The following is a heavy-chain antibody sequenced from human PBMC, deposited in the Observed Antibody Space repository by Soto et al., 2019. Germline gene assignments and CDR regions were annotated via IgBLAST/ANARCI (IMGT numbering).Heavy chain of an antibody. Sequence: ASVKVSCKASGYTFKNYDINWVRRAPGQGLEWMGWMNPNSGNTGYARKFHDRITMTRNVSAKTAFMELSGLTPEDTAVYYCARRMTWSLWCFDLWGTGSQV. CDR1: GYTFKNYD. V-gene: IGHV1-8*01. CDR3: ARRMTWSLWCFDL. J-gene: IGHJ2*01. CDR2: MNPNSGNT. D-gene: IGHD3-10*01.